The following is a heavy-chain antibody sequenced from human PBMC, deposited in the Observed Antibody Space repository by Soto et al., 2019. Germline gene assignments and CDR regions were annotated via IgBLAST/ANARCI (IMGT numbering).Heavy chain of an antibody. J-gene: IGHJ2*01. CDR2: IKSKTDGGTT. CDR3: TTDRAGWHSGLYWYFDL. Sequence: GGSLRLSCAASGFTFSNAWMNWVRQAPGKGLEWVGRIKSKTDGGTTDYAAPVKGRFTISRDDSKNMLYLQMNSLKTEDTAVYYCTTDRAGWHSGLYWYFDLWGRGTLVTVSS. V-gene: IGHV3-15*07. D-gene: IGHD5-12*01. CDR1: GFTFSNAW.